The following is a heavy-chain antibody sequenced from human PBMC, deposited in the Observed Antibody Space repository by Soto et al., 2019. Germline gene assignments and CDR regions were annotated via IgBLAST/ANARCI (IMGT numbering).Heavy chain of an antibody. V-gene: IGHV3-74*01. CDR3: VRGGYHAYYTDV. J-gene: IGHJ6*03. CDR1: GFTFSNYW. D-gene: IGHD3-16*02. Sequence: EVQLVESGGGLVQPGGSLRLSCAASGFTFSNYWMHWVRQGPGKGLVWVSRIKFDGSTTTYADSVKGRFTISSDNAENTVYLQMSSLGAEDTAVYYCVRGGYHAYYTDVWGKGTTVSVSS. CDR2: IKFDGSTT.